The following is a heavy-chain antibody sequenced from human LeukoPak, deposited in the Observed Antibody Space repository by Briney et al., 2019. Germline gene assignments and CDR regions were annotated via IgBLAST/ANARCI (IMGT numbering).Heavy chain of an antibody. CDR1: GYTFTSYG. CDR2: ISAHNGNT. Sequence: ASVKVSCKASGYTFTSYGISWVRQAPGQGLEWMGWISAHNGNTNYAQKLQGRVTMTTDTSTSTAYMELRSLRSDDTAVYYCVFSGYDSGQYYFDYWGQGTLVTVSS. J-gene: IGHJ4*02. V-gene: IGHV1-18*01. D-gene: IGHD5-12*01. CDR3: VFSGYDSGQYYFDY.